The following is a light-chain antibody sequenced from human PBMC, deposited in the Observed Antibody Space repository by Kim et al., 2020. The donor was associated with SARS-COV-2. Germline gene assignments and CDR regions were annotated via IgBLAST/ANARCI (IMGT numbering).Light chain of an antibody. V-gene: IGKV1-39*01. J-gene: IGKJ4*01. CDR2: AAS. CDR3: QQSHTAPLLT. Sequence: DIQMTQSPSSPAASVGDRVTITCRASQSINAYLNWYQQKPGKAPKLLIYAASTLQSGVPSRFSGSGSGTDFTLTISSLQPEDFATYYCQQSHTAPLLTFGGGTKLEI. CDR1: QSINAY.